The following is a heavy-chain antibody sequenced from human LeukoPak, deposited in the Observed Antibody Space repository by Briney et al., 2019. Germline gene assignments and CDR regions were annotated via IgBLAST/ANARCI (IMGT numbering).Heavy chain of an antibody. J-gene: IGHJ4*02. CDR1: GGSISSYY. CDR2: IYTSGST. CDR3: AREARYSGSFSYFDY. V-gene: IGHV4-4*07. Sequence: SETLSLTCTVSGGSISSYYWSWIRQPAGKGLEWIGRIYTSGSTNYNPSLKSRVTMSVDTSKNQFSLKLSSVTAADTAVYYCAREARYSGSFSYFDYWGQGTLVTVSS. D-gene: IGHD1-26*01.